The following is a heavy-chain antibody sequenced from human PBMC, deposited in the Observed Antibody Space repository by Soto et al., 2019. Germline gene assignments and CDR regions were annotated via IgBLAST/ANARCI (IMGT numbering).Heavy chain of an antibody. D-gene: IGHD6-19*01. CDR2: IYYSGSI. J-gene: IGHJ4*02. CDR1: DGSISTSSYY. Sequence: SETLSLTCTVSDGSISTSSYYWGWIRQPPGKGLEWIGTIYYSGSIYYNPSLKSRVTISVDTSKNQFSLKLSSVTAADTAVYYCARAPIGSGWFVDYWGQGTLVTVPQ. CDR3: ARAPIGSGWFVDY. V-gene: IGHV4-39*01.